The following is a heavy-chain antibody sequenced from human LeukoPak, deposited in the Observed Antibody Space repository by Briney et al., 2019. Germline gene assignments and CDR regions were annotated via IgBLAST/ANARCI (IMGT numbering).Heavy chain of an antibody. CDR2: ISSTDAGT. J-gene: IGHJ4*02. V-gene: IGHV3-23*01. D-gene: IGHD2-15*01. CDR1: GFSLSSYA. Sequence: GGSLRLSCAASGFSLSSYAMSWVRQAPGKGLEWVSAISSTDAGTYHADSVRGRFTISRDNSKNTLYLQMNSLRAEDTAVYYCARAYSYYFDYWGQGTLVTVSS. CDR3: ARAYSYYFDY.